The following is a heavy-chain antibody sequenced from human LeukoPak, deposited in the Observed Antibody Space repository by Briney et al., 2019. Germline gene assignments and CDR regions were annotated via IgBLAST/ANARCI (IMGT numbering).Heavy chain of an antibody. D-gene: IGHD3-22*01. Sequence: SETLSLTCTVSHYSISSNYYWGWIGQPPGKGLEWIGSIYHSGSTYYNPSLKSRVTISVDTSKNQFSLKLTSVTAADTAVYYCARSSGYMSYWGQGTLVTVSS. CDR3: ARSSGYMSY. CDR1: HYSISSNYY. V-gene: IGHV4-38-2*02. J-gene: IGHJ4*02. CDR2: IYHSGST.